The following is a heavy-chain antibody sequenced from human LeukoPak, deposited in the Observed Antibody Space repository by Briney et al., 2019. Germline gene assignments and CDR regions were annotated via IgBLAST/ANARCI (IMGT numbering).Heavy chain of an antibody. CDR1: GFTFSSYA. Sequence: GGSLRLSCAASGFTFSSYAMEWVRQAPGKGLEWVSYISTSGSNIYYGDSVKGRFTISRDNAKNSLYLQMNSLRVEDTAVYYCTRDRSVGYFDYWGQGTLVTVSS. CDR3: TRDRSVGYFDY. D-gene: IGHD4-23*01. CDR2: ISTSGSNI. J-gene: IGHJ4*02. V-gene: IGHV3-48*03.